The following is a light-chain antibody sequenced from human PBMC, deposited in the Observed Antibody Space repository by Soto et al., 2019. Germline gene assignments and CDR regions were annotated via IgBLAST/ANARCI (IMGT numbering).Light chain of an antibody. CDR1: SSSIGAGYD. V-gene: IGLV1-40*01. Sequence: QSVLTLPPSGYWAPGRRVPISCTGSSSSIGAGYDVHWYQQVPGAAPKILIHGNTNRPSGVPDRFSGSKSGTSDSLAITGLQAEDEADYYCQSYDSSMTGCVFGTGNQVT. CDR2: GNT. J-gene: IGLJ1*01. CDR3: QSYDSSMTGCV.